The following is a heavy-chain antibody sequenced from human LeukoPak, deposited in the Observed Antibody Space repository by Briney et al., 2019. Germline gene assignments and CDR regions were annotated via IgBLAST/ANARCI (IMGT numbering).Heavy chain of an antibody. J-gene: IGHJ6*03. CDR1: VYTFTSYD. D-gene: IGHD1-26*01. V-gene: IGHV1-8*01. CDR3: ARGSGSYIRDYMDV. Sequence: ASVKVSCKASVYTFTSYDINWVRQATGQGLEWMGWMNPNSGNTGYAQKFQGRVTMTRNTSISTAYMELSSLGSEDTAVYYCARGSGSYIRDYMDVWGKGTTVTVSS. CDR2: MNPNSGNT.